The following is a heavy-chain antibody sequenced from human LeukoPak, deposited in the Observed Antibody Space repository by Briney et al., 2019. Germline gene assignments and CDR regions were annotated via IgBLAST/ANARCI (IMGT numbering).Heavy chain of an antibody. CDR3: ARAHASLRITMIVVGEHAFDI. CDR2: FDPEDGET. V-gene: IGHV1-24*01. J-gene: IGHJ3*02. CDR1: GYTLTELS. D-gene: IGHD3-22*01. Sequence: ASVKVSCKVSGYTLTELSMHWVRQAPGEGLEWMGGFDPEDGETIYAQKFQGRVTMTEDTSTDTAYMELSRLRSDDTAVYYCARAHASLRITMIVVGEHAFDIWGQGTMVTVSS.